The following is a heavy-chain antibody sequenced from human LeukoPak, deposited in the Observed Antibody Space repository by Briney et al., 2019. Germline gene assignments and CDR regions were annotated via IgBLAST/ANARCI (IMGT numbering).Heavy chain of an antibody. CDR2: IYYSGST. CDR3: ANEDYTGSCHQCRGGLDY. V-gene: IGHV4-39*07. J-gene: IGHJ4*02. D-gene: IGHD1-26*01. Sequence: PSETLSLTCTVSGGSISSSSYYWGWIRQPPGKGLEWIGSIYYSGSTYYNPSLKSRVTISVDTSKNQFSLKLSSVTAADTAVYYCANEDYTGSCHQCRGGLDYWGQGTLVTVSS. CDR1: GGSISSSSYY.